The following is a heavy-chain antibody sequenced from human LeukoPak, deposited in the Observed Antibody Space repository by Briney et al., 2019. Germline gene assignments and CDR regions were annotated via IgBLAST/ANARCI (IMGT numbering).Heavy chain of an antibody. CDR1: GFTFSSYA. D-gene: IGHD3-9*01. V-gene: IGHV3-23*01. Sequence: GGSLRLSCAASGFTFSSYAMSWVRQAPGKGLEWVSAISGSGGSTYYADSVKGRFTISRDNSKNTLYLQMNSLRAEDTAAYYCAKDHDILTGYQDYWGQGTLVTVSS. J-gene: IGHJ4*02. CDR2: ISGSGGST. CDR3: AKDHDILTGYQDY.